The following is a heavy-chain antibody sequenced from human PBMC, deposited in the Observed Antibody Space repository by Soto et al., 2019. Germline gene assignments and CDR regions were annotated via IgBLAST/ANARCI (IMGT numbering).Heavy chain of an antibody. CDR1: GGSLRGYY. CDR2: INHSGST. Sequence: SETLSLTCAVDGGSLRGYYWSWIRQTRGKGLEWIGEINHSGSTNYNPSLKSRATISADTSKNQFSLNLTSVTAADTAVYYCARGRIVGPKKRNWFDPWGQGTLVTVSS. CDR3: ARGRIVGPKKRNWFDP. V-gene: IGHV4-34*01. J-gene: IGHJ5*02. D-gene: IGHD3-22*01.